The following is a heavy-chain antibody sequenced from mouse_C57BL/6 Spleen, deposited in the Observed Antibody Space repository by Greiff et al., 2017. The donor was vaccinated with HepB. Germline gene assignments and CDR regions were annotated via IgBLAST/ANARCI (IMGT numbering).Heavy chain of an antibody. CDR1: GFTFSDYG. CDR3: ARTIYYDYDMDY. J-gene: IGHJ4*01. Sequence: EVKLMESGGGLVKPGGSLKLSCAASGFTFSDYGMHWVRQAPEKGLEWVAYISSGSSTIYYADTVKGRFTFSRDNAKNTLFLQMTSLRSEDTAMYYCARTIYYDYDMDYWGQGTSVTVSS. V-gene: IGHV5-17*01. CDR2: ISSGSSTI. D-gene: IGHD2-4*01.